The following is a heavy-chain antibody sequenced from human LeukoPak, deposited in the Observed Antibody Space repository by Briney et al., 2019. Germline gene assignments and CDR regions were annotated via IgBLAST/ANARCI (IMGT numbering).Heavy chain of an antibody. V-gene: IGHV1-2*02. CDR3: ARRVFSGWGYYFDY. Sequence: ASVKVSCKASGYSFTGYYSDWVRQAPGQGLEWMGWINPKSGGTNYAQKFPGRVTMTRDTSISTAYMELSSLRSDDTAIYYCARRVFSGWGYYFDYWGQGTLVTVSS. D-gene: IGHD6-19*01. CDR2: INPKSGGT. J-gene: IGHJ4*02. CDR1: GYSFTGYY.